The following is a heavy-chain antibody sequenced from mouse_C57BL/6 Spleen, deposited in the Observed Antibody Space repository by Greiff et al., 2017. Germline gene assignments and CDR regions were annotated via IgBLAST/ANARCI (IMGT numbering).Heavy chain of an antibody. CDR1: GYTFTDYY. CDR2: INPNNGGT. CDR3: ASPFTTVVARGYYFDY. D-gene: IGHD1-1*01. Sequence: VQLQQSGPELVKPGASVKISCKASGYTFTDYYMNWVKQSHGKSLEWIGDINPNNGGTSYNQKFKGKATLTVDKSSSTAYMELRSLTSEDSAVYYCASPFTTVVARGYYFDYWGQGTTLTVSS. J-gene: IGHJ2*01. V-gene: IGHV1-26*01.